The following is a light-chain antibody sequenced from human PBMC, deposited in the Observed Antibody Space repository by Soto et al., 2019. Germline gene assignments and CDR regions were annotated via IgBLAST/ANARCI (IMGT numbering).Light chain of an antibody. V-gene: IGLV1-44*01. J-gene: IGLJ2*01. CDR2: SNN. CDR3: PAWDDSQNEVV. Sequence: QSVLTQPPSASGTPGQRVTISCSGSSSNIGSNNVNWYHQLPGTAPKLLIHSNNQRPSGLPDRFSDSKSGTSASLAIRGLQSEEESGQGSPAWDDSQNEVVFGGGTKLTVL. CDR1: SSNIGSNN.